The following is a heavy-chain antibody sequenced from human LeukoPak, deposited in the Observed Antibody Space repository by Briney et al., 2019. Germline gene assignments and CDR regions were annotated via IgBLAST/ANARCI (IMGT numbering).Heavy chain of an antibody. CDR2: ISSSGSTI. Sequence: GGSLRLSCAASGFTFSSSAMSWVRQAPGKGLEWVSYISSSGSTIYYADSVKGRFTISRDNAKNSLYLQMNSLRAEDTAVYYCARDFLFVHYYYYYGMDVWGQGTTVTVSS. CDR3: ARDFLFVHYYYYYGMDV. J-gene: IGHJ6*02. D-gene: IGHD3-16*02. V-gene: IGHV3-48*04. CDR1: GFTFSSSA.